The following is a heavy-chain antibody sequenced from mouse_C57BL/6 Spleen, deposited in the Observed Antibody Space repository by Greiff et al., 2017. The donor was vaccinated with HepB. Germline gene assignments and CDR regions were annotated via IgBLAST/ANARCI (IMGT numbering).Heavy chain of an antibody. CDR1: GFTFSDYG. CDR3: ARTYYGSSYHWYFDV. CDR2: ISSGSSTI. J-gene: IGHJ1*03. V-gene: IGHV5-17*01. Sequence: EVKLVESGGGLVKPGGSLKLSCAASGFTFSDYGMHWVRQAPEKGLEWVAYISSGSSTIYYADTVKGRFTISRDNAKNTLFLQMTSLRSEDTAMYYCARTYYGSSYHWYFDVWGTGTTVTVSS. D-gene: IGHD1-1*01.